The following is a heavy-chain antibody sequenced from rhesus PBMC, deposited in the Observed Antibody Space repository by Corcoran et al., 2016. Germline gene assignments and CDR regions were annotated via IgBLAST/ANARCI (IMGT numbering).Heavy chain of an antibody. CDR3: ASDTVFQF. V-gene: IGHV4-169*02. D-gene: IGHD4-29*01. CDR1: GVPISSRQ. Sequence: QLQLQESGPGLVKPSEPLSVTCAVSGVPISSRQWSGTRQAPGKGLEWIGYIYGSGSSTNYNPSLKRRVTLSVDTSKNQLSLKLSSVTAADTAVYYCASDTVFQFWGQGALVTVSS. CDR2: IYGSGSST. J-gene: IGHJ1*01.